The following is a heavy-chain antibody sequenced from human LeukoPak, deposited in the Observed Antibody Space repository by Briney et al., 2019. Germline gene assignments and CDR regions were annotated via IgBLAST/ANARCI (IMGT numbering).Heavy chain of an antibody. D-gene: IGHD5-18*01. CDR3: ARGYSYGSHFDS. CDR2: ISASGTGM. J-gene: IGHJ4*02. CDR1: GLTFSSDE. Sequence: GGSLRLSCAASGLTFSSDEMDWVRQAPGKGLEWVSFISASGTGMFYADSVKGRFTISRDNAKKSLYLQMYSLRAEDTAVYFCARGYSYGSHFDSWGQGTLVTVSS. V-gene: IGHV3-48*03.